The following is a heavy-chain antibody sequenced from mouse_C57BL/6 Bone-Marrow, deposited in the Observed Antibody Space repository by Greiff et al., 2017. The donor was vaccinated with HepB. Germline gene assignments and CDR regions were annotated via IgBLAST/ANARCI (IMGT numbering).Heavy chain of an antibody. Sequence: VKLQESGPELVKPGASVKLSCKASGYTFTSYDINWVKQRPGQGLEWIGWIYPRDGSTKYNEKFKGKATLTVDTSSSTAYMELHSLTSEDSAVYFCAREGLLITTPWFAYWGQGTLVTVSA. CDR2: IYPRDGST. J-gene: IGHJ3*01. CDR1: GYTFTSYD. V-gene: IGHV1-85*01. CDR3: AREGLLITTPWFAY. D-gene: IGHD1-1*01.